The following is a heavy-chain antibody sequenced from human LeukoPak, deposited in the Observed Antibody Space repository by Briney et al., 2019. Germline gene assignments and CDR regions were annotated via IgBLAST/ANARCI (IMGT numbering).Heavy chain of an antibody. CDR3: ARVVRFLEWLPRFGSYFDY. Sequence: GGSLRLSCAASGFTVIDNYMTWVRQAPGKGLEWVSVIYSGSSAYYADSVKGRFTISRDNSKNTLYLQTNSLRAEDTGVYYCARVVRFLEWLPRFGSYFDYWGQGTLVTVSS. V-gene: IGHV3-53*01. J-gene: IGHJ4*02. CDR2: IYSGSSA. D-gene: IGHD3-3*01. CDR1: GFTVIDNY.